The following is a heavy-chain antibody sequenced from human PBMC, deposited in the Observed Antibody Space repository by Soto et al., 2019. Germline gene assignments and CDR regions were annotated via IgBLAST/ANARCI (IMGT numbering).Heavy chain of an antibody. CDR1: GFTFSSYG. V-gene: IGHV3-30*18. Sequence: GGSLRLSCAASGFTFSSYGMHCVRQDTGKGLEWVAVISYDGSNKYYADSVKGRFTISRDNSKNTLYLQMNSLRAEDTAVYYCAKEYSSGLYYYYGMDVWGQGTTVTVSS. CDR2: ISYDGSNK. CDR3: AKEYSSGLYYYYGMDV. J-gene: IGHJ6*02. D-gene: IGHD6-19*01.